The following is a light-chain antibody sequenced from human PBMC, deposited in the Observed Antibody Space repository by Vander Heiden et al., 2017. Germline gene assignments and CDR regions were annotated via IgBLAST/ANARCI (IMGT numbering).Light chain of an antibody. CDR2: SNN. CDR3: ATWDDSLSGWV. Sequence: SVLTPPPPASGTPGRRVTISCTGSNSNIGSIPVNWYHQLPGTAPKLLMYSNNQRPSGVADRFSGSKSGTSASLAISGLQSEDEADYYCATWDDSLSGWVFGGGTHLTVL. J-gene: IGLJ3*02. V-gene: IGLV1-44*01. CDR1: NSNIGSIP.